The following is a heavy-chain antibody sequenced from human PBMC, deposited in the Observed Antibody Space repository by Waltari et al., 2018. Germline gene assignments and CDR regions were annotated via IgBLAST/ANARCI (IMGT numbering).Heavy chain of an antibody. D-gene: IGHD3-10*01. CDR2: ASFDGSTT. CDR3: AKDAFGNTYLDH. CDR1: GFSLSHFG. V-gene: IGHV3-30*18. Sequence: QVQLVESGGGVVQPGMSLRLSCAASGFSLSHFGMHWVRQAPGKGLEWVALASFDGSTTYYADPVRCRFTISRDNSKNTLYLDINTLRVDDTAIYYCAKDAFGNTYLDHWGQGTLVTVSS. J-gene: IGHJ5*02.